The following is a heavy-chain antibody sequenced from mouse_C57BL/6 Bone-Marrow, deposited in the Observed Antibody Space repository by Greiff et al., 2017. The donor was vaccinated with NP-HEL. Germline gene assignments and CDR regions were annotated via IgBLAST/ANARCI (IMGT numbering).Heavy chain of an antibody. J-gene: IGHJ3*01. CDR3: ARKNYGNYVWFAY. CDR1: GYTFTSYW. V-gene: IGHV1-7*01. CDR2: INPSRGYT. D-gene: IGHD2-1*01. Sequence: VQLQQSGAELAKPGASVKLSCKASGYTFTSYWMHWVKQRPGQGLEWIGYINPSRGYTKYNQKFKDKATLTAEKSSSTAYMQLSSLTYEDSAVYYCARKNYGNYVWFAYWGQGTLVTVSA.